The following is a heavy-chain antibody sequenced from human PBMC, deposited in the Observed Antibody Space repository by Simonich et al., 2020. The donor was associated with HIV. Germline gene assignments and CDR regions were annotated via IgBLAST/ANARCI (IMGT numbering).Heavy chain of an antibody. Sequence: EVQLVESGGGLVQPGGSLRLSCAASGFTFSSYWMSWVRQAPGKGMEWMANIKQNGSDKYYVDSVKGRFTISRNNAKNSLYLQMNSLRAEDTAVYYCARQPYYYDSSGYYDYYYYMDVWGKGTTVTVSS. CDR2: IKQNGSDK. D-gene: IGHD3-22*01. V-gene: IGHV3-7*01. CDR1: GFTFSSYW. CDR3: ARQPYYYDSSGYYDYYYYMDV. J-gene: IGHJ6*03.